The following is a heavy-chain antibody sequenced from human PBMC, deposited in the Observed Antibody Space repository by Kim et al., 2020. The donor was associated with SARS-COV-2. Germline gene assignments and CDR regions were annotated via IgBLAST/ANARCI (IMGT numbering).Heavy chain of an antibody. CDR3: AKDRSIPQNSGLS. Sequence: GGSLRLSCAASGFTFAGLDMTWVRQAPGKGLEWVSTLNGRDINTYYADSVKGRFTMSRDSSTNTLYLQMNSLRVEDTAIYYCAKDRSIPQNSGLSWGLGTLVTVSS. V-gene: IGHV3-23*01. CDR2: LNGRDINT. D-gene: IGHD6-19*01. J-gene: IGHJ5*02. CDR1: GFTFAGLD.